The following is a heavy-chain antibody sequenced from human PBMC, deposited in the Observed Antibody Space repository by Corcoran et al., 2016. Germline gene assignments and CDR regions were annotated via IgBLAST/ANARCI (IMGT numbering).Heavy chain of an antibody. CDR2: INHSGST. CDR3: SYDYYVRSCFIQDYFAF. CDR1: GGSFSGYY. D-gene: IGHD3-10*02. V-gene: IGHV4-34*01. Sequence: QVQLQQWGAGLLKPSETLSLTCAVYGGSFSGYYWSWIRQPPGKGLEWIGEINHSGSTNYNPSLKSRVTLSVDTSKNQFSLKLSSVTAADTALYYVSYDYYVRSCFIQDYFAFWGPGTLVTVSS. J-gene: IGHJ4*02.